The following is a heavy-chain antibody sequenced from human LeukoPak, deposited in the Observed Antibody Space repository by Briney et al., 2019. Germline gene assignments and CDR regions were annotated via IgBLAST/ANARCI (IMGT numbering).Heavy chain of an antibody. CDR1: GFTFSSYE. Sequence: GGSLRLSCAASGFTFSSYEMNWVRQAPGKGLEWVSYISSSGSTIYYADSVKGRFTISRDNAKNSLYLQMNSLRAEDTAVYYCAKLPPGTVTTRYWGQGTLVTVSS. CDR2: ISSSGSTI. D-gene: IGHD4-17*01. V-gene: IGHV3-48*03. J-gene: IGHJ4*02. CDR3: AKLPPGTVTTRY.